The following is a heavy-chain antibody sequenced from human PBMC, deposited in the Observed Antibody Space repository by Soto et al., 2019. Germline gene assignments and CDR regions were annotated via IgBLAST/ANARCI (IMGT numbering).Heavy chain of an antibody. CDR2: VSSTAGTT. J-gene: IGHJ6*02. CDR3: SIVGPARLVHYYYGMDV. V-gene: IGHV3-23*01. Sequence: GGSLRLSCAASGFTFSNYAMSWVRQAPGKGLEWVSPVSSTAGTTYYADSVKGRFTISGDNSRNTLYLQMKSLRDEDTAVYYCSIVGPARLVHYYYGMDVWGQGTTVTVSS. D-gene: IGHD3-16*01. CDR1: GFTFSNYA.